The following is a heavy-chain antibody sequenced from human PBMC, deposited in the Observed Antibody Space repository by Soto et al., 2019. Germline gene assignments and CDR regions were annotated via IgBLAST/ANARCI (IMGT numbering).Heavy chain of an antibody. V-gene: IGHV1-2*04. CDR3: ARVPFPCSGGSCYLFDY. CDR2: INPNSGGT. Sequence: QVQLVQSGAEVKKPGASVKVSCKASGYTFTGYYMHWVRQAPGQGLEWMGWINPNSGGTNYAQKFQGWVTMTRDTSISTAYMGLSRLRSDDTAVYYCARVPFPCSGGSCYLFDYWGQGTLVTVSS. J-gene: IGHJ4*02. CDR1: GYTFTGYY. D-gene: IGHD2-15*01.